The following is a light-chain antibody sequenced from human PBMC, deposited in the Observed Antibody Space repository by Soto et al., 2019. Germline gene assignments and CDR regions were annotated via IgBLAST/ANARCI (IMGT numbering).Light chain of an antibody. J-gene: IGKJ4*01. CDR2: SAS. CDR3: QQLNSYPLT. Sequence: DIQMTQSPSSLSASVGDRVTITCRASQGISTYLGWYQQKPGKVPKSLIYSASNLQSGVPSRFSASGSGTEFTLTISSLQPEDFATYYCQQLNSYPLTFGGGTKVDIK. V-gene: IGKV1-16*01. CDR1: QGISTY.